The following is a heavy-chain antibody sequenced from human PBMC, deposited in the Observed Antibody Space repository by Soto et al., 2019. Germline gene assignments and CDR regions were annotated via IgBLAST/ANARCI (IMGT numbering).Heavy chain of an antibody. CDR3: ARAMYTTDYFVKWFEP. CDR2: ISHDGINK. Sequence: QVRLVESGGGVVQPGRSLRLSCTASGFSFSSYAMYWFRQPPGKGLEWLAVISHDGINKHYADSVKGRVTVSRDNSNHQLNLQLNSLRGEDTARNYCARAMYTTDYFVKWFEPGGQGTLVTVSS. CDR1: GFSFSSYA. D-gene: IGHD4-17*01. J-gene: IGHJ5*02. V-gene: IGHV3-30-3*01.